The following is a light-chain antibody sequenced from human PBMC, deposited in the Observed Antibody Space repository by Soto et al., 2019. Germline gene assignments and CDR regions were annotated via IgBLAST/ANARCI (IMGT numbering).Light chain of an antibody. CDR2: GAS. J-gene: IGKJ2*01. CDR1: QSFSSN. V-gene: IGKV3-15*01. CDR3: QQDNNWPRT. Sequence: EIVITQSPATLSLSPGERATLACRASQSFSSNLAWYQQKPGQAPRLLIYGASTRATGIPARFSGSVSGTEFTLTISSLQSEDFAVYYCQQDNNWPRTFGQGTKLEIK.